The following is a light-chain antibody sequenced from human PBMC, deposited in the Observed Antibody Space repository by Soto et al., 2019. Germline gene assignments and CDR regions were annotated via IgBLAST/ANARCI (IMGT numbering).Light chain of an antibody. Sequence: QSVLTQPASVSGSPGQSITISCTGTSSDVGGYNYVSLYQQHPGKAPKLMFFEGSKRPSGVSNRFSGSRSGNTASLTISGLQAEDEADYYCCSFAGSGTQYVFGTGTKVTVL. CDR1: SSDVGGYNY. CDR3: CSFAGSGTQYV. J-gene: IGLJ1*01. V-gene: IGLV2-23*01. CDR2: EGS.